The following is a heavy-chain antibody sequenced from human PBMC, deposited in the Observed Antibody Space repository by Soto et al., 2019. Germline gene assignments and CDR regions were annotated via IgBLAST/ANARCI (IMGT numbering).Heavy chain of an antibody. CDR2: TYYRSKWYN. CDR1: GDSVTSSSDA. CDR3: AIDLVELLGDNYYYYYGMDV. V-gene: IGHV6-1*01. Sequence: SQPLVLTCAISGDSVTSSSDAWNWIRQSPARGLEWLGRTYYRSKWYNDYAVSVKSRITINPDRSKNQFSLQLNSVTPEDRAVYSCAIDLVELLGDNYYYYYGMDVWGQGTTVTVSS. J-gene: IGHJ6*02. D-gene: IGHD1-7*01.